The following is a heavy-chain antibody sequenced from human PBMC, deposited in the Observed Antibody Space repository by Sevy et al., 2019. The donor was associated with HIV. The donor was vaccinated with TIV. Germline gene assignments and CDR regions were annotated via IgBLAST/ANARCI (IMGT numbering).Heavy chain of an antibody. CDR3: ASEYCSRGSCFFDY. V-gene: IGHV3-23*01. J-gene: IGHJ4*02. CDR2: INGRGGST. Sequence: GGSLRLSCAASGFASGFTFSSFAMSWVRQLPGKGLEWVSTINGRGGSTYYADSVKGRFTFSRDDSKNTVSLQMRSLRVEDSAVYYCASEYCSRGSCFFDYWGQGIQVTVSS. CDR1: GFTFSSFA. D-gene: IGHD2-15*01.